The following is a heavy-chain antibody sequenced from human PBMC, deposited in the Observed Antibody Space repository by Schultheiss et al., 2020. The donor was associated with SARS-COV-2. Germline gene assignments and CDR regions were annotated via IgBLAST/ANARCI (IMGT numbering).Heavy chain of an antibody. CDR3: ATWVSGHFDY. CDR2: ISYDGSNK. CDR1: GFTFSAYS. V-gene: IGHV3-30*03. J-gene: IGHJ4*02. Sequence: GGSLRLSCAASGFTFSAYSMNWVRQAPGKGLEWVAVISYDGSNKYYADSVKGRFTISRDNSKNTLYLQMNSLRAEDTAVYYCATWVSGHFDYWGPGTLVTVSS. D-gene: IGHD1-26*01.